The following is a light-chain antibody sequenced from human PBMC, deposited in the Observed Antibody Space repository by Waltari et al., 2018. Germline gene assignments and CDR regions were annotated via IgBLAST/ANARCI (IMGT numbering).Light chain of an antibody. CDR1: QGLVYPDGDTY. V-gene: IGKV2-30*01. J-gene: IGKJ1*01. CDR2: KIF. CDR3: MQGTHWPWT. Sequence: DVVMTQSPLSLPVTLGQPASILCRFSQGLVYPDGDTYLNWFQQRPGQSPRRLIYKIFNRDSGVPDRFSGSGSGTDFTLKISRVEAEDVGVYYCMQGTHWPWTFGQGTKVEIK.